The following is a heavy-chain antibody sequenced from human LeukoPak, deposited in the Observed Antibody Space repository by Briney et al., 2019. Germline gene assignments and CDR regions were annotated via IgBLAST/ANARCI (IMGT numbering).Heavy chain of an antibody. CDR2: IYSSGST. Sequence: PSQTLSLTCTVSSGSISSGTYYRSWIRQPAGKGLEWIGRIYSSGSTNYNPSLKSRVTISVDTSKNQFSLNLTSVTAADTAVYYCARAMSIAARLQTIFDYWGQGTLVTVSS. CDR3: ARAMSIAARLQTIFDY. D-gene: IGHD6-6*01. CDR1: SGSISSGTYY. J-gene: IGHJ4*02. V-gene: IGHV4-61*02.